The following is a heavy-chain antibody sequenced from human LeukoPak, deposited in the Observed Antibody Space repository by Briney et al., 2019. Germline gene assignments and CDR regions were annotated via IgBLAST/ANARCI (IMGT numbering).Heavy chain of an antibody. J-gene: IGHJ4*02. Sequence: ASVKVSCKASGYTFTGYYMHWVRQAPGQGLEWMGWINPNSGGTNYAQKFQGRVTMTRDTSISAAYMGLSRLRSDDTAVYYCARDMSGGSSSNDYWGQGTLVTVSS. D-gene: IGHD6-6*01. V-gene: IGHV1-2*02. CDR2: INPNSGGT. CDR1: GYTFTGYY. CDR3: ARDMSGGSSSNDY.